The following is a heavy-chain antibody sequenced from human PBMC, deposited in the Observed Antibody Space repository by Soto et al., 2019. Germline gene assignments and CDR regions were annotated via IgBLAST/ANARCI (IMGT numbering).Heavy chain of an antibody. CDR2: IYSSGSN. D-gene: IGHD2-2*02. Sequence: QVQLQESGPGLVKPSETLSLTCTVSGGSVSSDTHYWIWIRQPPGKRLEWIGFIYSSGSNNYNPSLKSRVTMSVDTSKNQFSLKLRSVIVADTAVYHCARFVRSCSGTTCYTRADVWGQGTTVTVS. CDR1: GGSVSSDTHY. J-gene: IGHJ6*02. V-gene: IGHV4-61*01. CDR3: ARFVRSCSGTTCYTRADV.